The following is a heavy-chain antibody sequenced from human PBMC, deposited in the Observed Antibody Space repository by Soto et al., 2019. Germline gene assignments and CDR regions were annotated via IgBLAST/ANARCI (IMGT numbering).Heavy chain of an antibody. CDR3: ARDPAEYSSSLGEGYGMDV. J-gene: IGHJ6*04. Sequence: SQTLSLTCAISGDSVSSNSAACNWIRQSPSRGLELLGRTYYRSKGYNDYAVSVKSRITINPDTSKNQFSLQLNSVTPEDTAVYYCARDPAEYSSSLGEGYGMDVWGEGTTVTVSS. CDR2: TYYRSKGYN. CDR1: GDSVSSNSAA. V-gene: IGHV6-1*01. D-gene: IGHD6-6*01.